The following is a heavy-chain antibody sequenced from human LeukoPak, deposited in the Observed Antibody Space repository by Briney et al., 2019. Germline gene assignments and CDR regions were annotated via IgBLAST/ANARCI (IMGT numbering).Heavy chain of an antibody. CDR3: TRQGSGSYYYYYMDV. V-gene: IGHV5-51*01. CDR2: IYPGDSDT. D-gene: IGHD2-15*01. Sequence: PGESLKISCKGSGSSFASYWIVWVRQMPGKGLEWMGIIYPGDSDTRYSPSFQGQVTISADKCISTAYLQWSSLKASDTSTHPRTRQGSGSYYYYYMDVWGKGTTVTVSS. CDR1: GSSFASYW. J-gene: IGHJ6*03.